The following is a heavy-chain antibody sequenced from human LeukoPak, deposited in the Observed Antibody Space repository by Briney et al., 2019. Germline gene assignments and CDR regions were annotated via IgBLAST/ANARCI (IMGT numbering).Heavy chain of an antibody. Sequence: PGGCLRLSCAASGFTFSSYGMHWVRQAPGKGLEWVAFIRYDGSNKYYADSVKGRFTISRDNSKNRLYLQMNSLRAEDTAVYYCAKGILGYCSSTSCYGARRGDYWGQGTLVTVSS. CDR2: IRYDGSNK. V-gene: IGHV3-30*02. CDR3: AKGILGYCSSTSCYGARRGDY. D-gene: IGHD2-2*01. CDR1: GFTFSSYG. J-gene: IGHJ4*02.